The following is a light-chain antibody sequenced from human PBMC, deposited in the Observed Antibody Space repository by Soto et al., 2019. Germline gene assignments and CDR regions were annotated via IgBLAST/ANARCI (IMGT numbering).Light chain of an antibody. J-gene: IGLJ2*01. CDR1: SSDVGGYNY. CDR2: EVS. V-gene: IGLV2-14*01. Sequence: QSVLTQPASVSGSPGQSITISCTGTSSDVGGYNYVSWYQHHPGKAPNLMIYEVSNRPSGVSNRFSGSKSGNTASLSISGLQAEDEADYYCISYTSTSTRVFGGGTKLTVL. CDR3: ISYTSTSTRV.